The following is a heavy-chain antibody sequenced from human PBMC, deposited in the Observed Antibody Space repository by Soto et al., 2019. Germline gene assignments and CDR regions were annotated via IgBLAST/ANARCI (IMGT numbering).Heavy chain of an antibody. Sequence: ASVKVSCKASGYTFTSYYMHWVRQAPGQGLEWMGIINPSGGSTSYAQKFQGRVTMTRDTSTSTVYMELSSLRSEDTAVYYCARDLRGIAVAGTDYYYYGVDVWGQGTTVTVSS. V-gene: IGHV1-46*01. CDR2: INPSGGST. CDR1: GYTFTSYY. D-gene: IGHD6-19*01. CDR3: ARDLRGIAVAGTDYYYYGVDV. J-gene: IGHJ6*02.